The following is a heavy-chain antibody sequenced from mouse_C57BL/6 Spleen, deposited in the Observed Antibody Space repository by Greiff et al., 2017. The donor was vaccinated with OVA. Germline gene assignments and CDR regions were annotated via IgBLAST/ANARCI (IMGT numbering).Heavy chain of an antibody. J-gene: IGHJ3*01. CDR3: ARGDSSGYVRFAY. D-gene: IGHD3-2*02. Sequence: QVQLQQPGAELVKPGASVKLSCKASGYTFTSYWMHWVKQRPGQGLEWIGMIHPNSGSTNYNEKFKSKATLTVDKSSSTAYMQLSSLTSEDSAVDYCARGDSSGYVRFAYWGQGTLVTVSA. CDR1: GYTFTSYW. V-gene: IGHV1-64*01. CDR2: IHPNSGST.